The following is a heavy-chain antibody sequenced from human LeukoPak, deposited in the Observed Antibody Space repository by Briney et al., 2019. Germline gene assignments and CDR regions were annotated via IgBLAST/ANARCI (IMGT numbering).Heavy chain of an antibody. CDR3: ATVSAAALIFDY. V-gene: IGHV1-24*01. Sequence: ASVKVSCKVSGYTLTELSMHWVRQAPGKGLEWMGGFDPEDGETIYAQKFQGRVTMTEDTSTDTAYMELNSLRSEDTAVYYCATVSAAALIFDYWGQGTLVTVSS. CDR1: GYTLTELS. D-gene: IGHD6-13*01. CDR2: FDPEDGET. J-gene: IGHJ4*02.